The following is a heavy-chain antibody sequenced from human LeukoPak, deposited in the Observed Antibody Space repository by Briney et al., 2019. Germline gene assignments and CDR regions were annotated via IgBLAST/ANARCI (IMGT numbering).Heavy chain of an antibody. CDR2: LYYSGST. V-gene: IGHV4-59*01. CDR1: GGSISSYY. J-gene: IGHJ4*02. D-gene: IGHD1-7*01. CDR3: ARSTPSTNRNYPPLFSFDS. Sequence: SETLSLTCTVSGGSISSYYWSWIRQPPGKGLEWIGYLYYSGSTSYNPSLKSRVTISVDTSKSQFSLNLSSVTAADTAVYYCARSTPSTNRNYPPLFSFDSWGQGTLVTVSS.